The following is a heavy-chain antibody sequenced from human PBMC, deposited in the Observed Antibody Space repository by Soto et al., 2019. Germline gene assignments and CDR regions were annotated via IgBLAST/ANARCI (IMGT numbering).Heavy chain of an antibody. CDR3: ATMSSSGYPLDY. CDR2: IYYTGRT. D-gene: IGHD3-22*01. J-gene: IGHJ4*02. Sequence: QVQLQESGPGLVKPSETLSLTCIVSGGSVSSGSYYWSWIRQPPGKGLEWIGFIYYTGRTSYNPSLKSRVTFSVDTSKNQFSLKVSSVTAADTAVYFCATMSSSGYPLDYWGRGTLVTVSS. V-gene: IGHV4-61*01. CDR1: GGSVSSGSYY.